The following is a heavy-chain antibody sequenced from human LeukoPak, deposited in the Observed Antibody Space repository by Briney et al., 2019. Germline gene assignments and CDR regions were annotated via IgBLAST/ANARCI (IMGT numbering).Heavy chain of an antibody. CDR3: VREGGFDN. Sequence: GGSLRLSCAAPGFTFSSYSLNWVRQAPGMGLEWVSYISSTSGTIYYADSVKGRFTISRGNAKNSLYLQMNRLRAEDTAVYYCVREGGFDNWGQGTLVTVSS. J-gene: IGHJ4*02. CDR2: ISSTSGTI. CDR1: GFTFSSYS. V-gene: IGHV3-48*01. D-gene: IGHD3-16*01.